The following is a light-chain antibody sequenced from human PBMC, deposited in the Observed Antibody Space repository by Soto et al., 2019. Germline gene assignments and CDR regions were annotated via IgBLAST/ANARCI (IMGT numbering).Light chain of an antibody. J-gene: IGLJ1*01. CDR1: SSDVGLYDY. Sequence: LTQPASVSGSPGQSITISCTGTSSDVGLYDYVSWYQQHPGKAPQLMIYAVSNRPSGVSNCFSASKSGNTASLFISGLQAEDEADYYCSSYTSDSSYVFGSGTKVTVL. CDR3: SSYTSDSSYV. V-gene: IGLV2-14*01. CDR2: AVS.